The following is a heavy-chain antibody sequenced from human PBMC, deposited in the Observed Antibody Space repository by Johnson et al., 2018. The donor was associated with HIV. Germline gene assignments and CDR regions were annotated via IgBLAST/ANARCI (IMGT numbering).Heavy chain of an antibody. D-gene: IGHD2-2*01. CDR2: IWYDGSNK. CDR1: GFTFSSYG. J-gene: IGHJ3*02. CDR3: ARDRPVIVVVPGAIDAFDI. V-gene: IGHV3-33*01. Sequence: QVQLVESGGGVVQPGRSLRLSCAASGFTFSSYGMHWVRQAPGKGLEWVAVIWYDGSNKYYADSVKGRFTISRDNSKNTLYLQMNSLRAEDTAVYYGARDRPVIVVVPGAIDAFDIWGQGTMVTVSS.